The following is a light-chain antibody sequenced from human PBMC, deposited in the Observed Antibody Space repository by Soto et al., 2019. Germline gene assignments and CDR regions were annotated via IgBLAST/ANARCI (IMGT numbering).Light chain of an antibody. CDR3: CSYANSYVI. CDR2: DVS. CDR1: SSDIGGYNY. V-gene: IGLV2-11*01. J-gene: IGLJ2*01. Sequence: QSVLTQPRSVSGSPGQSVTISCTGTSSDIGGYNYVSWYQQHPGKAPKFVIYDVSKRPSGVPDRFSGSKSGNTASLTISGLQAEDEADYYCCSYANSYVIFGQGSKVTVL.